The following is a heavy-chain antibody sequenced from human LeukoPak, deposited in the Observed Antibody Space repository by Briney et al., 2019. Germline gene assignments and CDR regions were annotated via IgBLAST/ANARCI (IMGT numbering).Heavy chain of an antibody. CDR1: GFSFATYG. CDR2: IPYDGTKQ. J-gene: IGHJ6*02. V-gene: IGHV3-30*18. D-gene: IGHD2-2*01. Sequence: GGSLRLSCAASGFSFATYGMHWVRQAPGKGLEWVAVIPYDGTKQYSADSMRGRFTISRDNSKNTLYLQMNSLTTEDTALYYCAKGQLPYCSTTSCAGYFYYGMDVWGQGTTVTVSS. CDR3: AKGQLPYCSTTSCAGYFYYGMDV.